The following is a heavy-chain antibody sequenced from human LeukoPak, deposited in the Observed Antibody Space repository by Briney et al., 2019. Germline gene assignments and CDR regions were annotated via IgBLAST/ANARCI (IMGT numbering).Heavy chain of an antibody. Sequence: GGSLRLSCAASGFTFSSYAMHWVRQAPGKGLEWVAVISYDGSNKYYADSMKGRFTISRDNSKNTLYLQMNSLRAEDRAVYYCAKESPHFDYWGQGTLVTVSS. CDR3: AKESPHFDY. J-gene: IGHJ4*02. V-gene: IGHV3-30-3*02. CDR1: GFTFSSYA. CDR2: ISYDGSNK.